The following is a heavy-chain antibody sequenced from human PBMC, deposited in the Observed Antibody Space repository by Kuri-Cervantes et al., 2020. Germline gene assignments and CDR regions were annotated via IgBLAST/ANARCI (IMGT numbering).Heavy chain of an antibody. CDR3: ARADTKIAFFDY. D-gene: IGHD5-18*01. Sequence: SETLSLTCAVYGGSFSGYYWSWIRQPPGKGLEWIGEINHSGSTNYNPSLKSRVTISVDKSKNQFSLKLSSVTAADTAVYYCARADTKIAFFDYWGQGTLVTVSS. V-gene: IGHV4-34*01. CDR2: INHSGST. CDR1: GGSFSGYY. J-gene: IGHJ4*02.